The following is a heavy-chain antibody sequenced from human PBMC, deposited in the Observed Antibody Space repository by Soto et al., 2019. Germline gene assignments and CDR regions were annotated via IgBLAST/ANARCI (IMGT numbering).Heavy chain of an antibody. V-gene: IGHV4-59*01. J-gene: IGHJ4*02. D-gene: IGHD6-19*01. CDR1: GGSSGAYF. Sequence: SETLSLTCTVSGGSSGAYFWNWVRQPPVKGLEWIGNIYYTGATSYNPSLKSRVTISLDTSKNQFSLRLSSVTAVDTAVYYCARPSVPATRGPLDYWGQGALVTVSS. CDR3: ARPSVPATRGPLDY. CDR2: IYYTGAT.